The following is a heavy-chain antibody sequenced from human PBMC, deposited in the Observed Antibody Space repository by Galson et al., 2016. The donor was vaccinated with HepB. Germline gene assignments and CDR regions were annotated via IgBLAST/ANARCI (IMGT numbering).Heavy chain of an antibody. CDR1: GGSISSSRYY. J-gene: IGHJ5*02. CDR2: IYYDGST. CDR3: AGLYSNSFDP. V-gene: IGHV4-39*01. Sequence: ETLSLTCTVSGGSISSSRYYWDWLRQPPGKGLEWIGTIYYDGSTYYSPSLKSRVTISVDTSKNQFSLNLSSVTATDTAVYYCAGLYSNSFDPWGQGTLVTVSS. D-gene: IGHD6-13*01.